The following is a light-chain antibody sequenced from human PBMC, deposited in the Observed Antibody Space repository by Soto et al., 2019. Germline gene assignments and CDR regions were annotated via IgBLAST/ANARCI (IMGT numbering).Light chain of an antibody. CDR3: TSYTGSSTLYV. V-gene: IGLV2-14*01. J-gene: IGLJ1*01. CDR2: EVS. CDR1: SSDVGGYNY. Sequence: QSALTQPASVSGSPGQSITISCTGTSSDVGGYNYVSWYQQHPGKAPKLMLYEVSNRPSGVSNRFSGSKSGNTASLTISGLPAEDEADYYCTSYTGSSTLYVFGTGTKLTVL.